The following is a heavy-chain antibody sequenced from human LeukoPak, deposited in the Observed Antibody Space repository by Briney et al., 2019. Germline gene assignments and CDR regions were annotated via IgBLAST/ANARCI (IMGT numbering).Heavy chain of an antibody. CDR3: ARSPRDIPNY. V-gene: IGHV3-74*01. CDR2: INTDRTTT. D-gene: IGHD3-9*01. Sequence: PGGSLRLSCAASGFTFSSSWMYWVRQPPGKVLVWVSRINTDRTTTGYADSVKGRFTISRDNAKNTLYLQMNSLRAEDTAVYYCARSPRDIPNYWGQGTLVSVSS. J-gene: IGHJ4*02. CDR1: GFTFSSSW.